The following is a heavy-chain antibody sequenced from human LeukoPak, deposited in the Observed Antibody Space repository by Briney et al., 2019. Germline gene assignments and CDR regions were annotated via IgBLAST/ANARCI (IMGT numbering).Heavy chain of an antibody. V-gene: IGHV3-23*01. CDR2: ISGSGGST. CDR3: ARDLGYCSGGSCFSHFLSDY. Sequence: GGSLRLSCAASGFTFSSYAMSWVRQAPGKGLEWVSAISGSGGSTYYADSVKGRFTISRDNAKNSLYLQMNSLRAEDTAVYYCARDLGYCSGGSCFSHFLSDYWGQGTLVTVSS. J-gene: IGHJ4*02. D-gene: IGHD2-15*01. CDR1: GFTFSSYA.